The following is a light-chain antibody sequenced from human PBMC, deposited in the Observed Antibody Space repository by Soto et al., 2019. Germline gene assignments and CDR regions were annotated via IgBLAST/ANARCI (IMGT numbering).Light chain of an antibody. CDR2: EVN. CDR3: SSFAGDNDVI. V-gene: IGLV2-8*01. Sequence: QSALTQPPSASGSPGQSVTISCSGSSSDIGAYNFVSWYLQHPGQAPKLMIFEVNQRPSGVPNRFSGSKSGNTASLTVSGLQAEDEADYYCSSFAGDNDVIFGGGTKVTVL. J-gene: IGLJ2*01. CDR1: SSDIGAYNF.